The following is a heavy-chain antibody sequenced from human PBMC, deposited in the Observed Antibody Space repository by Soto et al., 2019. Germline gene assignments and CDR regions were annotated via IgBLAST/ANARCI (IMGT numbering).Heavy chain of an antibody. Sequence: SETLSLTCTVSGGSISRGDYYWSWIRQPPGKGLEWIGYIYYSGSTYYNPSLKSRVTISVDTSKNQFSLHLTSVTAADTAVYFCAREDDGGDSLDVWGQGTTVTVSS. CDR2: IYYSGST. D-gene: IGHD2-21*02. CDR1: GGSISRGDYY. V-gene: IGHV4-30-4*01. CDR3: AREDDGGDSLDV. J-gene: IGHJ6*02.